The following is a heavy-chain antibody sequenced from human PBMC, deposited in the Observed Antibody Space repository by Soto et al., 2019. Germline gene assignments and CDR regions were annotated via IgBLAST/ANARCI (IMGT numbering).Heavy chain of an antibody. Sequence: XSVKVSYNASGYTFTSYGISLVRHTPGQGLEWMGWISTNNGNTNYAQKLQGRVTMTTDTSTSTAYMELRSLGSDDTAVYYCARDGSGSYNPFDYWGQGTLVTVSS. CDR2: ISTNNGNT. V-gene: IGHV1-18*01. CDR3: ARDGSGSYNPFDY. D-gene: IGHD3-10*01. CDR1: GYTFTSYG. J-gene: IGHJ4*02.